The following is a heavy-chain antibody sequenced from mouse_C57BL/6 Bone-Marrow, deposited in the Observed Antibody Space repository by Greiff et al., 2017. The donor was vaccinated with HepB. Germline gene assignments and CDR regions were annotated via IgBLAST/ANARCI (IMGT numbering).Heavy chain of an antibody. CDR2: IYPRSGNT. V-gene: IGHV1-81*01. CDR3: ARGATVPGYAMDY. J-gene: IGHJ4*01. D-gene: IGHD1-1*01. Sequence: VKLMESGAELARPGASVKLSCKASGYTFTSYGISWVKQRTGQGLEWIGEIYPRSGNTYYNEKFKGKATLTADKSSSTAYMELRSLTSEDSAVYFCARGATVPGYAMDYWGQGTSVTVSS. CDR1: GYTFTSYG.